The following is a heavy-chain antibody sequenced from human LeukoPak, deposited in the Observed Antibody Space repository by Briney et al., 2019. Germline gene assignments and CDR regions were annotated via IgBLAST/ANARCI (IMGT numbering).Heavy chain of an antibody. V-gene: IGHV1-8*01. CDR2: MDPNSGNT. Sequence: ASVKVSCKASGYTFTSLDINWVRQATGQGLEWMGWMDPNSGNTGYAQMLQGRVTMTRNTSLSTAYMELSSLTSEDTAVYSCARGIEAGVDYWGQGTLVTVSS. CDR1: GYTFTSLD. J-gene: IGHJ4*02. D-gene: IGHD6-19*01. CDR3: ARGIEAGVDY.